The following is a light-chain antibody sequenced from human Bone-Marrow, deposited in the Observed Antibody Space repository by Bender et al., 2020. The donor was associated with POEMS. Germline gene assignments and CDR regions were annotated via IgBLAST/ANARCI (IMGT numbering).Light chain of an antibody. CDR2: EVS. CDR1: SNDIGSDNL. CDR3: SSSTSTSAVV. J-gene: IGLJ2*01. Sequence: QSALTQPASVSGSPGQSITISCTGTSNDIGSDNLVSWYQQCPGKAPKLILYEVSERPSGVSHRFSGSKSGNTASLTISGLQSEDEADYYCSSSTSTSAVVFGGGTKVTVL. V-gene: IGLV2-14*02.